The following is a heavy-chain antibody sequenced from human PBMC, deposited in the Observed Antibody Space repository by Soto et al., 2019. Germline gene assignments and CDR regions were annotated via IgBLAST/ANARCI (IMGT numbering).Heavy chain of an antibody. V-gene: IGHV1-8*01. Sequence: QVQLVQSGAEVKKPGASVKVSCKASGYTFSSYDINWVRQATGQGLEWRGWLNPNSGDTGYAQKSQGRVTLTRNTSINTAYIELSSLTSDDTAVYYCATSGGGWYLYWGQGTLVTVSS. CDR1: GYTFSSYD. CDR3: ATSGGGWYLY. CDR2: LNPNSGDT. J-gene: IGHJ4*02. D-gene: IGHD6-19*01.